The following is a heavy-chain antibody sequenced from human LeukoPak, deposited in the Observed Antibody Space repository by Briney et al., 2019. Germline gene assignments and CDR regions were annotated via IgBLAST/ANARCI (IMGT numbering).Heavy chain of an antibody. D-gene: IGHD2-8*02. CDR1: GFTVSSNY. V-gene: IGHV3-7*04. Sequence: GGSLRLSCAASGFTVSSNYMSWVRQAPGKGLEWVANIKQDGSEKYYVDSVKGRFTISRDNAKNSLYLQMNSLRAEDTAVYYCARVGGTGGFYYYYYYMDVWGKGTTVTVSS. CDR3: ARVGGTGGFYYYYYYMDV. J-gene: IGHJ6*03. CDR2: IKQDGSEK.